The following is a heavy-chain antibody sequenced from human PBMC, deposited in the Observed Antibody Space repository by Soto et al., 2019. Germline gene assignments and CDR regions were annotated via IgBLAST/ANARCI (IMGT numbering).Heavy chain of an antibody. J-gene: IGHJ4*02. CDR1: GGTFSSYA. V-gene: IGHV1-69*12. Sequence: QVQLVQSGAEVKKPGSSVKVSCKASGGTFSSYAIGWVRQAPGQGLEWMGGIIPIFGTANYAQKFQGRVTITADESTSTAYMELSSLRSEDTAVYYCAREGVVAATNYFDYWGQGTLVTVSS. CDR2: IIPIFGTA. CDR3: AREGVVAATNYFDY. D-gene: IGHD2-15*01.